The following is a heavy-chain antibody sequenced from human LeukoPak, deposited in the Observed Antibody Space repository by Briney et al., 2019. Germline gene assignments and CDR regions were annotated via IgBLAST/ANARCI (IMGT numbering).Heavy chain of an antibody. Sequence: PSETLSLTCTVSGGSISSGGYYWSWIRQHPGKGLEWIGYIYYSGSTYYNPSLKSRVTISVDTSKNQLSLKLSSVTAADTAVYYCARESEGVVPAAIGWFDPWGQGTLVTVSS. D-gene: IGHD2-2*01. J-gene: IGHJ5*02. CDR3: ARESEGVVPAAIGWFDP. CDR2: IYYSGST. V-gene: IGHV4-31*03. CDR1: GGSISSGGYY.